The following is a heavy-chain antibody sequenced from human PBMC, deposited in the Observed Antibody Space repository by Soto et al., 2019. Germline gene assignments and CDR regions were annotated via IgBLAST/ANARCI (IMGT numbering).Heavy chain of an antibody. D-gene: IGHD1-1*01. CDR1: GYTFTSYG. Sequence: QVQLVQXXXEVKKPGASVKVSCKASGYTFTSYGISWVRQAPGQGLEWMGWISAYNGNTNYAQKLEGRVTMTTDTSTSTAYMELRSLRSDDTAVYYCARDRTTGTTRSPSNFDYWGQGTLVTVSS. V-gene: IGHV1-18*04. J-gene: IGHJ4*02. CDR2: ISAYNGNT. CDR3: ARDRTTGTTRSPSNFDY.